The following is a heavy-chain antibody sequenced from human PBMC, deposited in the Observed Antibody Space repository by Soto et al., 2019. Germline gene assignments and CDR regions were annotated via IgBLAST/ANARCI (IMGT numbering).Heavy chain of an antibody. CDR2: THYSGST. CDR1: GGSISSYY. D-gene: IGHD4-17*01. Sequence: SETLSLTCTVSGGSISSYYWSWIRQPPGKGLEWIGYTHYSGSTNYNPSLKSRVTISVDTSKNQFSLKLSSVTAADTAVYYCARHETPNGDYDYWGQGTLVTVSS. CDR3: ARHETPNGDYDY. J-gene: IGHJ4*02. V-gene: IGHV4-59*08.